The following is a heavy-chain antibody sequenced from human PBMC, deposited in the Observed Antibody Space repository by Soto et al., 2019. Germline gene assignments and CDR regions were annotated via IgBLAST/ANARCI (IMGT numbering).Heavy chain of an antibody. CDR1: GFTFSSYA. CDR3: ARVGYSYGYNWFDP. Sequence: LRLSCAASGFTFSSYAMSWVRQAPGKGLEWVSAISGSGGSTYYADSVKGRFTISRDNSKNTLYLQMNSLRAEDTAVYYCARVGYSYGYNWFDPWGQGTLVTVSS. CDR2: ISGSGGST. J-gene: IGHJ5*02. D-gene: IGHD5-18*01. V-gene: IGHV3-23*01.